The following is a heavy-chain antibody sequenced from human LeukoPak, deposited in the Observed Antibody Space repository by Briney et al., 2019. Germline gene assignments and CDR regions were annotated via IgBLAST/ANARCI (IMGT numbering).Heavy chain of an antibody. D-gene: IGHD5-18*01. J-gene: IGHJ5*02. V-gene: IGHV1-46*01. Sequence: ASVKVSCRASGYTFTTYFMHWVRQAPGQGLEWMGIINPSDGSTIYAQKFQGRVTMTRDTSTSTAYMELSRLRSDDTAVYYCARDIVMVTYWFDPWGQGTLVTVSS. CDR2: INPSDGST. CDR1: GYTFTTYF. CDR3: ARDIVMVTYWFDP.